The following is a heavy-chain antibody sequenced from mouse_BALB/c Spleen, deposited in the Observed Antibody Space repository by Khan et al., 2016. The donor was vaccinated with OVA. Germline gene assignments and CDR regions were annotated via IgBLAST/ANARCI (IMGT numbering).Heavy chain of an antibody. CDR3: GGAARDTFAY. V-gene: IGHV9-2-1*01. CDR2: INTETGEP. Sequence: QIQLVQSGPELKKPGETVKISCKASGYTFTDFSMHWVKQAPGKDLKWMGWINTETGEPTYADDFKGRFAFSLDTSGSTAYLQINNLKDEDTATYFCGGAARDTFAYWGQGTLVTVSP. J-gene: IGHJ3*01. CDR1: GYTFTDFS. D-gene: IGHD3-1*01.